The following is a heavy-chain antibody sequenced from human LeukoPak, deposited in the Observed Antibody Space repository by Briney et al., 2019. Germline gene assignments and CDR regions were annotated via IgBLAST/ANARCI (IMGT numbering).Heavy chain of an antibody. CDR3: ARVPALGLIDY. CDR2: INSDGSST. D-gene: IGHD6-19*01. J-gene: IGHJ4*02. V-gene: IGHV3-74*01. Sequence: GGSLRLSCAASGFTFSSYWMHWVRQAPGKGLVWVSRINSDGSSTSYADSVKGRFTISRDNAKNTLYLQMNSLRAEDTAVYYRARVPALGLIDYWGQGTLVTVSS. CDR1: GFTFSSYW.